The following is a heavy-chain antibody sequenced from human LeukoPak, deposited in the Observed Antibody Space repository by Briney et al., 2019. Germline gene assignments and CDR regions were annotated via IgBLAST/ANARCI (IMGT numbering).Heavy chain of an antibody. J-gene: IGHJ4*02. CDR2: LYYGGST. V-gene: IGHV4-39*07. Sequence: PSETLSLTCIVSDGSSSSTSSYWGWIRQPPGKGLEWIASLYYGGSTYYNPSLKSRVTMSVDTSKNQFSLKLTSMTAADTAVYYCAREDNWNGVFDYWGQGTLVTVSS. CDR3: AREDNWNGVFDY. D-gene: IGHD1-20*01. CDR1: DGSSSSTSSY.